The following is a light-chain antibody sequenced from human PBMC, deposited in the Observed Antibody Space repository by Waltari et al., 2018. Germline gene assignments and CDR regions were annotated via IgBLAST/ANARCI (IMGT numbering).Light chain of an antibody. CDR1: SSDVGGYKY. CDR2: DVS. J-gene: IGLJ3*02. Sequence: QSALTQPRSVSGSPGQSVTISCTGTSSDVGGYKYVSWYQQHPGKAPKLIIYDVSKRPSGVPDRFAGSKSGNTASLTISGLQAEDESYYYCCSYAGSYTHWVFGGGTKLTVL. V-gene: IGLV2-11*01. CDR3: CSYAGSYTHWV.